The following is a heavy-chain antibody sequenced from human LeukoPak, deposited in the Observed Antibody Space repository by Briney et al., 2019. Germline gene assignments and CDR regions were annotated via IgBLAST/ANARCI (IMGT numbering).Heavy chain of an antibody. J-gene: IGHJ5*02. D-gene: IGHD3-9*01. CDR2: IYTSGRT. Sequence: SETLSLTCTVSGCSISSGSYYWSWLPQPAGKGLEWVGHIYTSGRTNYNPSLKSRVIISLDTSKNQFSLKLNSVTAADTAVYYCARGAPVLRYFDWLSNNWFDPWGQGTLVTVSS. V-gene: IGHV4-61*09. CDR1: GCSISSGSYY. CDR3: ARGAPVLRYFDWLSNNWFDP.